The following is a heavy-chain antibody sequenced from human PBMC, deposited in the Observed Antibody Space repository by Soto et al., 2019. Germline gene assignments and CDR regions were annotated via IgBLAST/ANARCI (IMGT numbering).Heavy chain of an antibody. CDR1: GFSLSTRGVG. CDR2: IYWDDDK. J-gene: IGHJ4*02. V-gene: IGHV2-5*02. D-gene: IGHD6-13*01. CDR3: AHIGVSRWFDF. Sequence: QITLKESGTTLVKPTQTLTLTCTFSGFSLSTRGVGVGWIRQPPGKALEWLALIYWDDDKRYSPSLKTRLTITKDISKNQVVLTMTKTDPIDTATYSCAHIGVSRWFDFWGQGTLVTVSS.